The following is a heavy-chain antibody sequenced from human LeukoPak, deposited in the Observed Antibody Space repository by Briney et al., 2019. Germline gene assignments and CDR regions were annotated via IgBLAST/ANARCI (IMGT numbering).Heavy chain of an antibody. D-gene: IGHD3-22*01. Sequence: GGSLRLSCAASGFTFSTYEMNWVRQAPGKGPEWVSYISYDGNTIYYAESVKGRFTISRDNAKNSLYLQMNSLRAEDTAVYYCARVSYDSSGYYYFDYWGQGTLVTVSS. CDR3: ARVSYDSSGYYYFDY. V-gene: IGHV3-48*03. J-gene: IGHJ4*02. CDR1: GFTFSTYE. CDR2: ISYDGNTI.